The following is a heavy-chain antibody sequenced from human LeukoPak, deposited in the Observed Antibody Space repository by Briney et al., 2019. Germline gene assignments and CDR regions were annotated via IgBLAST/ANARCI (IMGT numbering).Heavy chain of an antibody. D-gene: IGHD6-13*01. CDR3: ARPSAAGYNWFDP. CDR1: GGSISSSSYY. V-gene: IGHV4-39*01. J-gene: IGHJ5*02. CDR2: IYYSGST. Sequence: SETPSLTCTVSGGSISSSSYYWGWIRQPPGKGLEWIGSIYYSGSTYYNPSLKSRVTISVDTSKNQFSLKLSSVTAADTAVYYCARPSAAGYNWFDPWGQGTLVTVSS.